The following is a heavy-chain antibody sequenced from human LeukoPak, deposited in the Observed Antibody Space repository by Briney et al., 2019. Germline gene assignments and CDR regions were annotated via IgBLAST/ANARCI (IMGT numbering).Heavy chain of an antibody. CDR1: GFTFSAFW. Sequence: PGGSLRLSCAASGFTFSAFWMSWVRQAPGKGLEWVANIKQDGSETHYVDSERGRFTISRDNAKNSLYLQMNSLRAEDTAVYYCAPSGAYSNFDHWGQGTLVTVSS. CDR3: APSGAYSNFDH. CDR2: IKQDGSET. D-gene: IGHD4-11*01. J-gene: IGHJ4*02. V-gene: IGHV3-7*01.